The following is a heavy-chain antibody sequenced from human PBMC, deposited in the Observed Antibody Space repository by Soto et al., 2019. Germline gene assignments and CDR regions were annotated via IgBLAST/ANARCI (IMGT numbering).Heavy chain of an antibody. D-gene: IGHD2-15*01. J-gene: IGHJ6*02. CDR3: VKVGVGCSGGSCYSGLYGMDV. CDR1: GFTFSSYA. CDR2: ISSNGGST. Sequence: GGSLRLSCSASGFTFSSYAMHWVRQAPGKGLEYVSAISSNGGSTYYADSVKGRFTISRDNSKNTLYLQMSSLRAEDTAVYYCVKVGVGCSGGSCYSGLYGMDVWGQGTTVTVSS. V-gene: IGHV3-64D*06.